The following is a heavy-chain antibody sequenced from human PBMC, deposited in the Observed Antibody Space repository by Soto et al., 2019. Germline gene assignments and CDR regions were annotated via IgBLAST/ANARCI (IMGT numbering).Heavy chain of an antibody. J-gene: IGHJ6*02. CDR1: GFTFSSYA. CDR3: ARYYDYSGGTSGGMDV. V-gene: IGHV3-23*01. CDR2: ISGSGGST. Sequence: GGSLRLSCAASGFTFSSYAMRWVRQAPGKGLEWVSAISGSGGSTYYADSVKGRFTISRDNSKNTLYLQMNSLRDEDTAVYYCARYYDYSGGTSGGMDVWGQGTTVTVSS. D-gene: IGHD3-22*01.